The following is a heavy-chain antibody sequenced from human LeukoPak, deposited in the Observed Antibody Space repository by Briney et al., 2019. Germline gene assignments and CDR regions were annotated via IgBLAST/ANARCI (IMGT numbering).Heavy chain of an antibody. Sequence: GGSLRLSCAASGFTFSSCAMSWVRQAPGKGLEWVSGIRGSGDSTYYADSVKGRFTISRDNSKNTLYLQMNSLRAEDTAVYYCAKCRVTGYSSSWYYFDYWGQGTLVTVSS. J-gene: IGHJ4*02. V-gene: IGHV3-23*01. CDR2: IRGSGDST. CDR3: AKCRVTGYSSSWYYFDY. D-gene: IGHD6-13*01. CDR1: GFTFSSCA.